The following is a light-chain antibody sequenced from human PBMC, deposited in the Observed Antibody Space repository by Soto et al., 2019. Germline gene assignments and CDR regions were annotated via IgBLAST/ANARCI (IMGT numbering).Light chain of an antibody. Sequence: DIQMTQSPSSLSTSVGDRVTITCRASRGISNSLAWYQQKPGKVPKLLIYAASTLQSGVPSRFSGSGSGTDFTLTISSLQPEDVATYYCQKDNSAPLTFGGGTKVEIK. CDR1: RGISNS. J-gene: IGKJ4*01. V-gene: IGKV1-27*01. CDR3: QKDNSAPLT. CDR2: AAS.